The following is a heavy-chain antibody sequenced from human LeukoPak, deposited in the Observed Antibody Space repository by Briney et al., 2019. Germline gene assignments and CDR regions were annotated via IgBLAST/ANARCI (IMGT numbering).Heavy chain of an antibody. CDR2: ISSSSSYI. CDR1: GFTFSSYA. CDR3: ARDPTRGELDY. J-gene: IGHJ4*02. V-gene: IGHV3-21*01. Sequence: PGGSLRLSCAASGFTFSSYAMSWVRQAPGKGLEWVSSISSSSSYIYYADSVKGRFTISRDNAKNSLYLQMNSLRAEDTAVYYCARDPTRGELDYWGQGTLVTVSS. D-gene: IGHD3-10*01.